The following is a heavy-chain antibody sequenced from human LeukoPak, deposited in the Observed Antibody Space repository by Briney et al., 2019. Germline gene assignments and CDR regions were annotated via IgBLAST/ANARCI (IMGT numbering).Heavy chain of an antibody. J-gene: IGHJ6*04. CDR2: IDPSAGST. CDR3: ARAHYASSNIKVPFDV. CDR1: GYTFTGYY. D-gene: IGHD3-22*01. V-gene: IGHV1-46*01. Sequence: ASVKVSCKASGYTFTGYYMHWVRQDPGQGLEWMGVIDPSAGSTTYAQKFQGRVTMTRDTATSTVYMELSSLRSEDTAVYYCARAHYASSNIKVPFDVWGEGTTVTVSS.